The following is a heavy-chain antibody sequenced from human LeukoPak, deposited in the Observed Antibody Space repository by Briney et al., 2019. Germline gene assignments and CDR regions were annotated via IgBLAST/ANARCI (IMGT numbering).Heavy chain of an antibody. CDR1: GFTFSSYA. CDR2: ISGSGGSI. CDR3: AKDPYSSSWYYYYGMDV. J-gene: IGHJ6*02. Sequence: GGSLRLSCAASGFTFSSYAMSWVRQAPGKGLEWVSAISGSGGSIYYADSVKGRFTISRDNSKNTLYLQMNSLRAEDTAVYYCAKDPYSSSWYYYYGMDVWGQGTTVTVSS. V-gene: IGHV3-23*01. D-gene: IGHD6-6*01.